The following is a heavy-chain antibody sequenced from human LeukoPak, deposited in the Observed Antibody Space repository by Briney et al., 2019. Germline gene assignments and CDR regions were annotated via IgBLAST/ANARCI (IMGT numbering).Heavy chain of an antibody. V-gene: IGHV4-39*01. J-gene: IGHJ4*02. CDR1: GGSISSSSYY. Sequence: PSETLSLTCTVSGGSISSSSYYWGWTRQPPGKGLEWIGSIYYSGSTYYNPSLKSRVTISVDTSKNQFSLKLSSVTAADTAVYYCAGGYSYGSFDYWGQGTLVTVSS. CDR3: AGGYSYGSFDY. CDR2: IYYSGST. D-gene: IGHD5-18*01.